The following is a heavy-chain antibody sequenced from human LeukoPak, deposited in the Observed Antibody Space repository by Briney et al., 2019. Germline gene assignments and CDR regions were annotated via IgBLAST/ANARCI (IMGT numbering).Heavy chain of an antibody. D-gene: IGHD3-22*01. J-gene: IGHJ4*02. CDR2: INPNSGGT. V-gene: IGHV1-2*02. CDR3: ARSPITMIVVVIDY. CDR1: GYTFTGYY. Sequence: ASVKVSCKASGYTFTGYYMHWVRQGPGQGLEWMGWINPNSGGTNYAQKFQGRVTMTRDTSISTAYMELSRLRSDDTAVYYCARSPITMIVVVIDYWGQGTLVTVSS.